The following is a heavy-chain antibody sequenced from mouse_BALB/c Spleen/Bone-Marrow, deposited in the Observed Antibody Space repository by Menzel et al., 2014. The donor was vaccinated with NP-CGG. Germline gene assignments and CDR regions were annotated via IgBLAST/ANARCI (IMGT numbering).Heavy chain of an antibody. J-gene: IGHJ2*01. V-gene: IGHV1-22*01. Sequence: VQLKDSGPELVKPGASVKISCKTSGYTFTDYTMHWVRQSHGKSLEWIGSINPNNGGSSCNQKFKAKATLTIDKSSSTPYMELRSLTSEDSAVYYCARAVHLDYWGQGTTLTVSS. CDR2: INPNNGGS. CDR3: ARAVHLDY. CDR1: GYTFTDYT.